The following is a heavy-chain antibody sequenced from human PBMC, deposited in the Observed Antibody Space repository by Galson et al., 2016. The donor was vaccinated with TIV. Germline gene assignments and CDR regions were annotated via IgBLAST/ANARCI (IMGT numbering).Heavy chain of an antibody. Sequence: SVKVSCKATGYAFNMYGITWVRQAPGQGLEWMGWISAYDGNTNYTQKLQGRVTMTTDTSTSTAYMELRTLRSDDTAVYYCARDPKILGRAVAGPSYWGQGTLVTVSS. V-gene: IGHV1-18*01. CDR3: ARDPKILGRAVAGPSY. D-gene: IGHD6-19*01. CDR1: GYAFNMYG. CDR2: ISAYDGNT. J-gene: IGHJ4*02.